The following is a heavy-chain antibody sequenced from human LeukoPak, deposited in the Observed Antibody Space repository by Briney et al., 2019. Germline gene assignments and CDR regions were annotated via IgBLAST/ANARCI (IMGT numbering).Heavy chain of an antibody. CDR2: IYTSGST. V-gene: IGHV4-4*09. CDR1: GGSISSYY. CDR3: ARHGRGEDSSGYGHFIDY. J-gene: IGHJ4*02. D-gene: IGHD3-22*01. Sequence: SETLSLTCTVSGGSISSYYWSWIRQPPGKGLEWIGYIYTSGSTNYNPSLKSRVTISVDTSKNQFSLRLSPVTAADTAVYYCARHGRGEDSSGYGHFIDYWGQGTLVTVSS.